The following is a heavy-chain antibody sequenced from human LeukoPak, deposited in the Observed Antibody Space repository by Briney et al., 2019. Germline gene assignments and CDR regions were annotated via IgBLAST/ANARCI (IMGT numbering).Heavy chain of an antibody. J-gene: IGHJ4*02. CDR1: GFTFSTYW. D-gene: IGHD5-18*01. Sequence: GGSLRLPCAASGFTFSTYWIHWVRQAPGKGLVWVSRTSSDGRSTTYADPVKGRFTISRDNAKNTLYLQMNSLRAEDTAVYYCARSIYNYGPGADYWGQGTLVTVSS. CDR2: TSSDGRST. V-gene: IGHV3-74*01. CDR3: ARSIYNYGPGADY.